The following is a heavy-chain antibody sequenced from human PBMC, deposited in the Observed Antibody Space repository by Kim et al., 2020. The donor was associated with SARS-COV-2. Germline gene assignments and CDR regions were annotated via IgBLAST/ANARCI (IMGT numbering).Heavy chain of an antibody. CDR2: IYYSGST. CDR3: ARQVVDYYYYYMDV. CDR1: GGSISSYY. V-gene: IGHV4-59*08. J-gene: IGHJ6*03. Sequence: SETLSRTCTVSGGSISSYYWSWIRQPPGKGLEWIGYIYYSGSTNYNPSLKSRVTISVDTSKNQFSLKLSSVTAADTAVYYCARQVVDYYYYYMDVWGKGTTVTVSS. D-gene: IGHD2-15*01.